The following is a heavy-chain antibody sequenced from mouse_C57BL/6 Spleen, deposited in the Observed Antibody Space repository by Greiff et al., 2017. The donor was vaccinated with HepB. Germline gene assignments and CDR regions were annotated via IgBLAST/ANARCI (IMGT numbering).Heavy chain of an antibody. CDR2: IDPNSGGT. CDR3: ARSEDYDYGKDYYAMDY. J-gene: IGHJ4*01. D-gene: IGHD2-4*01. CDR1: GYTFTSYW. V-gene: IGHV1-72*01. Sequence: QVQLQQPGAELVKPGASVKLSCKASGYTFTSYWMHWVKQRPGRGLEWIGRIDPNSGGTKYNEKFKSKATLTVDKPSSTAYMQLSSLTSEDSAVYYCARSEDYDYGKDYYAMDYWGQGTSVTVSS.